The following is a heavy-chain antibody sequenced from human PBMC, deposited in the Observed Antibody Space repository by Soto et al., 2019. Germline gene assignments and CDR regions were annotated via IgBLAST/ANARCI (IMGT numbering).Heavy chain of an antibody. Sequence: PVGFLRLSCATSGFTVISNYMSWVRQATGKGLEWVSVIYSGGSTYYADSVKGRFTISRDNSKNTLYLQMNSLRAEDTAVYYCARESRSSSWYGVFDYWGQGTLVTVSS. V-gene: IGHV3-53*01. CDR2: IYSGGST. CDR1: GFTVISNY. J-gene: IGHJ4*02. CDR3: ARESRSSSWYGVFDY. D-gene: IGHD6-13*01.